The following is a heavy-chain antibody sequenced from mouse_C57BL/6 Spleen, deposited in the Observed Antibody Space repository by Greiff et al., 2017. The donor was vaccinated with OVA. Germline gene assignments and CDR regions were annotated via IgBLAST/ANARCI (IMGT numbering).Heavy chain of an antibody. V-gene: IGHV1-26*01. Sequence: EVQLQQSGPELVKPGASVKISCKASGYTFTDYYMNWVKQSPGKSLEWIGDINPNNGGTSYNQKFKGKATLTVDKSSSTAYMKLRSLTSDDSAVYYCATSNYRYYYAMDYWGQGTSVTVSS. D-gene: IGHD2-5*01. J-gene: IGHJ4*01. CDR1: GYTFTDYY. CDR3: ATSNYRYYYAMDY. CDR2: INPNNGGT.